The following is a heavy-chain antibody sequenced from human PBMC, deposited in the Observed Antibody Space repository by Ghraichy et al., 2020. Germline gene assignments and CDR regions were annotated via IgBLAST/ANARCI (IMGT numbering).Heavy chain of an antibody. CDR2: IYYSGST. Sequence: ETLSLTCTVSGGSISSSSYYWGWIRQPPGKGLEWIGSIYYSGSTYYNPSLKSRVTISVDTSKNQFSLKLSSVTAADTAVYYCARLGWLQLHDYYFDYWGQGTLVTVSS. V-gene: IGHV4-39*01. CDR3: ARLGWLQLHDYYFDY. D-gene: IGHD5-24*01. CDR1: GGSISSSSYY. J-gene: IGHJ4*02.